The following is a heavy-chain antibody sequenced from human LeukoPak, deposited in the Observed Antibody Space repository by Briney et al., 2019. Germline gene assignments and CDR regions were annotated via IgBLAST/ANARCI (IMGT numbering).Heavy chain of an antibody. Sequence: SETLSLTCTVSGGSISSYYWSWIRPPPGKGLERIGYIYYSGITNYNPSLKSRVTILVDTSKNQFSLKLSSVTAADTAVYYCARCPYSSSWPRFDYWGQGSLATVSS. J-gene: IGHJ4*02. D-gene: IGHD6-13*01. CDR3: ARCPYSSSWPRFDY. V-gene: IGHV4-59*01. CDR1: GGSISSYY. CDR2: IYYSGIT.